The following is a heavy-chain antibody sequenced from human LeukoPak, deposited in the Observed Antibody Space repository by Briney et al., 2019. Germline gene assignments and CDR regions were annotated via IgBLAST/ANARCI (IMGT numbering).Heavy chain of an antibody. V-gene: IGHV3-30*04. D-gene: IGHD2-8*01. J-gene: IGHJ4*02. CDR2: ISYDGSNK. CDR3: ARDGQYGDNGALDY. Sequence: PGGSLRLSCAASGFTFSSYAMHWVRQAPGKGLEWVAVISYDGSNKYYADSVKGRFTISRDNSKNTLYLQMNSLRAEDTAVYYCARDGQYGDNGALDYWGQGTLVTVSS. CDR1: GFTFSSYA.